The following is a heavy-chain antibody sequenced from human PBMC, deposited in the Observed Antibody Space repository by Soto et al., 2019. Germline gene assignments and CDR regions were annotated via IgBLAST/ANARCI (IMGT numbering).Heavy chain of an antibody. CDR1: GGSISSGGYY. CDR3: ARDSGYSGYDLVGFFDY. CDR2: IYYSGST. Sequence: PSETLSLTCTVSGGSISSGGYYRSWIRQHPGKGLEWIGYIYYSGSTYYNPSLKSRVTISVDTSKNQFSLKLSSVTAADTAVYYFARDSGYSGYDLVGFFDYWGQGTLVTVSS. V-gene: IGHV4-31*03. J-gene: IGHJ4*02. D-gene: IGHD5-12*01.